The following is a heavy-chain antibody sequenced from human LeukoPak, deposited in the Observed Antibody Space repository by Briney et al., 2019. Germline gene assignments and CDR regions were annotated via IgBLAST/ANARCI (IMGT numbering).Heavy chain of an antibody. D-gene: IGHD6-19*01. CDR3: ARDYSSSGWYDY. J-gene: IGHJ4*02. CDR2: IYTSGST. Sequence: PSETLSLTCTVSGGFISSYYWSWIRQPAGKGLEWIGRIYTSGSTNYNPSLKSRVTMSVDTSKNQFSLKLSSVTAADTAMYYCARDYSSSGWYDYWGQGTLVTVSS. CDR1: GGFISSYY. V-gene: IGHV4-4*07.